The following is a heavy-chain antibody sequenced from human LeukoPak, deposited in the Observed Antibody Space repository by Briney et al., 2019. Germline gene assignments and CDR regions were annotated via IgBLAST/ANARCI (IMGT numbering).Heavy chain of an antibody. CDR2: INNDGSST. J-gene: IGHJ4*02. Sequence: GGSLRLSCAASGFTFATTWMHWVRQAPGKGLVWVSLINNDGSSTNYADSVKGRFTISRDNSKNTLYLQMGSLRAEDMAVYYCARGPYYYDSSGYLFWGQGTLVTVSS. V-gene: IGHV3-74*01. CDR1: GFTFATTW. D-gene: IGHD3-22*01. CDR3: ARGPYYYDSSGYLF.